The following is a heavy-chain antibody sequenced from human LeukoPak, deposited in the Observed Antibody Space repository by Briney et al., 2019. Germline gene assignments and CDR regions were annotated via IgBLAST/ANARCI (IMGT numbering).Heavy chain of an antibody. D-gene: IGHD1-26*01. J-gene: IGHJ4*02. CDR3: ARGRRGELLRYFDY. CDR1: GGSISSYY. CDR2: IYYSGST. V-gene: IGHV4-59*01. Sequence: SETLSLTCTVSGGSISSYYWSWIRQPPGKGLEWIGYIYYSGSTNYNPSLKSRVTISVDMSKNQFSLKLSSVTAADTAVYYCARGRRGELLRYFDYWGQGTLVTVSS.